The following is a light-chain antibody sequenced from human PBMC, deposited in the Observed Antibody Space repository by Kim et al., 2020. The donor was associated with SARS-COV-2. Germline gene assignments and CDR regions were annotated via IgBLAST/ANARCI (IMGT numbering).Light chain of an antibody. Sequence: DIQLTQSPSLLSASIGDRVTITCRASQGITNNLAWYQQKPGKAPRLLFYSASTLQGGVSSRFSGSGSGTEFTLTIGSLQPEDFATYYCQQLNTYPITFGQGTRLEIK. CDR3: QQLNTYPIT. V-gene: IGKV1-9*01. CDR2: SAS. CDR1: QGITNN. J-gene: IGKJ5*01.